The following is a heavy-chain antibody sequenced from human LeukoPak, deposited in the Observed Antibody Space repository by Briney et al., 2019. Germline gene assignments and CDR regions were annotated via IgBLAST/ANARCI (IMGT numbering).Heavy chain of an antibody. J-gene: IGHJ4*02. V-gene: IGHV3-23*01. D-gene: IGHD3-10*01. CDR1: GVTFSNYA. Sequence: GGSLRLSCAASGVTFSNYAMSWVRQAPGKGVEWVSTISGAGGSTYYVDSVKGRFSISRDSSKNTVYLQMNSLRAEDTAVYYCARGFWQPLDYWGQGTLVTVSS. CDR3: ARGFWQPLDY. CDR2: ISGAGGST.